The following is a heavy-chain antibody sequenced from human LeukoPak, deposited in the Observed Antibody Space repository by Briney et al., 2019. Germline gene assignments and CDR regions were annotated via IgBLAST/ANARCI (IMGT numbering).Heavy chain of an antibody. J-gene: IGHJ5*02. CDR1: GYTFTKSY. V-gene: IGHV1-46*01. D-gene: IGHD4-17*01. Sequence: ASVKVSCKASGYTFTKSYIHWVRQAPGQRLEWMGLINPGGDNTNYAQNFQGRVTMTSDTSARTVYMELSRLRSDDTAVYYCARVYQKISEYGDYGNDGWFDPWGQGTLVTVSS. CDR2: INPGGDNT. CDR3: ARVYQKISEYGDYGNDGWFDP.